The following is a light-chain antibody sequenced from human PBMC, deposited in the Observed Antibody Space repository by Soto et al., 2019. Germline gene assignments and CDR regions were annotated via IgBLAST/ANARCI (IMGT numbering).Light chain of an antibody. V-gene: IGKV3-11*01. CDR2: DAY. Sequence: EIGLTQSPATLSLSPGERATLSCRASQSISSYLAWYQQKPGQAPRLLIYDAYNRATGIPARFSGSGSGTDFTLTISTLEPEDFAVYYCQQRSAWPLTFGGGTKVAIK. CDR1: QSISSY. J-gene: IGKJ4*01. CDR3: QQRSAWPLT.